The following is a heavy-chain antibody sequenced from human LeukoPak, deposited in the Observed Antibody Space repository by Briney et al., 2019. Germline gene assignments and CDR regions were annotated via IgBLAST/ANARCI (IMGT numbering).Heavy chain of an antibody. CDR2: INHSGST. Sequence: SETLSLTCAVYGGSFSGYYWSWIRQPPGKGLEWIGEINHSGSTNYNPSLKSRVTISVDTSKNQFSLKLSSVTAADTAVYYCARLGYSSGWHNEARGVDYWGQGTLVTVSS. V-gene: IGHV4-34*01. D-gene: IGHD6-19*01. CDR1: GGSFSGYY. CDR3: ARLGYSSGWHNEARGVDY. J-gene: IGHJ4*02.